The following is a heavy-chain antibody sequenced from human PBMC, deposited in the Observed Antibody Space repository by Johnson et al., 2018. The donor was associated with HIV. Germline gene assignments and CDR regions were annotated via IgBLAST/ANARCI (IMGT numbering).Heavy chain of an antibody. Sequence: QVQLVESGGGVVQPGGSLRLSCAASGFTFSSYGMHWVRQAPGKGLEWVSVIYSGGSTYYADSVKGRFTISRDNSKNPLYLQMNSLRAEDTAVYYCAREGGAVASRGFDIWGQGTMVTVSS. V-gene: IGHV3-NL1*01. CDR2: IYSGGST. CDR3: AREGGAVASRGFDI. CDR1: GFTFSSYG. D-gene: IGHD6-19*01. J-gene: IGHJ3*02.